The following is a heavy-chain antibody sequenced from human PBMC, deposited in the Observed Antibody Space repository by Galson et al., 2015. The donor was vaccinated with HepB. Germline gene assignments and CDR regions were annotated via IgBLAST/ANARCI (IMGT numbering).Heavy chain of an antibody. V-gene: IGHV4-30-4*01. D-gene: IGHD2-2*01. Sequence: TLSLTCTVSGGSISSGDYYWSWIRQPPGKGLEWIGYIYYSGSTYYNPSLKSRVTISVDTSKNQFSLKLSSVTAADTAVYYCARSLVPAAENWFDPWGQGTLVTVSS. CDR1: GGSISSGDYY. CDR3: ARSLVPAAENWFDP. CDR2: IYYSGST. J-gene: IGHJ5*02.